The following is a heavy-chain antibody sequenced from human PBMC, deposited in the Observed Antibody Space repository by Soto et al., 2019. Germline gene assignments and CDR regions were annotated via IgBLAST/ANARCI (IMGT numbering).Heavy chain of an antibody. J-gene: IGHJ4*02. V-gene: IGHV3-23*01. CDR2: ISGSGGST. D-gene: IGHD6-6*01. Sequence: GGALRRSCSASGFTISSYAMSWVRQAPGKGLEWVSAISGSGGSTYYADSVKGRFTISRDNSKNTLYLQMNSLRAEDTAVYCCARAAPSTHAFDYWGQGTLVTLSS. CDR1: GFTISSYA. CDR3: ARAAPSTHAFDY.